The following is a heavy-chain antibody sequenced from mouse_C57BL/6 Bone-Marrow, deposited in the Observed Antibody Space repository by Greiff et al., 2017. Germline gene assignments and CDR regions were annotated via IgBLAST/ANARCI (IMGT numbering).Heavy chain of an antibody. CDR1: GYTFTSYW. Sequence: QVQLQQPGAELVKPGASVKMSCKASGYTFTSYWVTWVKQRPGQGLEWIGDIYPGSGSTNYNEKFKSKATLTVDTSSSTAYMQLSSLTSEDSAVYYCARFGLRWLLRYFDYWGQGTTLTVSS. D-gene: IGHD2-3*01. V-gene: IGHV1-55*01. CDR2: IYPGSGST. CDR3: ARFGLRWLLRYFDY. J-gene: IGHJ2*01.